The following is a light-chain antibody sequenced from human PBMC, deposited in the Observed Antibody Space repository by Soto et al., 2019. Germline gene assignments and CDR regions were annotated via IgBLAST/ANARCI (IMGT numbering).Light chain of an antibody. V-gene: IGLV2-14*01. Sequence: QSVLTQPASVSGSPGQSITISCTGTSSDVGRFNFVSWFQQHPGKAPKLLIYEVTKRPSGVSNRFSGSKSGNTASLTISGLQTEDEADYYCSSYTTRSTYVFGTGTKRTVL. J-gene: IGLJ1*01. CDR2: EVT. CDR1: SSDVGRFNF. CDR3: SSYTTRSTYV.